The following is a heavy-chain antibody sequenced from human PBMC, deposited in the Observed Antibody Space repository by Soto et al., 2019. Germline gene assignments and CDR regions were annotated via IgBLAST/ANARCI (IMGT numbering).Heavy chain of an antibody. J-gene: IGHJ4*02. D-gene: IGHD5-18*01. CDR1: GYTFTSYG. V-gene: IGHV1-18*04. CDR3: ARVPETWIQLWLLSDY. CDR2: ISAYNGNT. Sequence: QVQLVQSGAEVKKPGASVKVSCKASGYTFTSYGISWVRQAPGQGLEWMGWISAYNGNTNYAQELQGRVTMTTDTSTSTAYMELRSLRPDDTAVYYCARVPETWIQLWLLSDYWGQGTLVTVSS.